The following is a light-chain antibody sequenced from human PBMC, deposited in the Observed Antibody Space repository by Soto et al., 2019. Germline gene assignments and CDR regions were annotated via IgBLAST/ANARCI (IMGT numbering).Light chain of an antibody. Sequence: AIQMTQSPSSLSASVGDRVTITCRASQGIRNDLGWYQQKPGKAPKLLIYNASRLQSGVPPRFSGSGSGTDFTLTINSLQPEDFATYYCQHSSNFHFSFGQGTRLEIK. CDR2: NAS. V-gene: IGKV1-6*01. J-gene: IGKJ5*01. CDR1: QGIRND. CDR3: QHSSNFHFS.